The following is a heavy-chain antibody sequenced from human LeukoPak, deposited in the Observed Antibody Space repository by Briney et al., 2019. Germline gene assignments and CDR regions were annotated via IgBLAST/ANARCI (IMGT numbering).Heavy chain of an antibody. CDR3: ARASPPDYYGSGSYSPGNRYYFDY. CDR1: GGSISSDDNF. CDR2: IYNTGSA. D-gene: IGHD3-10*01. V-gene: IGHV4-30-4*01. J-gene: IGHJ4*02. Sequence: SQTLSLTCTVSGGSISSDDNFWSWIRQPPGKGLEWIGYIYNTGSAYYNASLKSRVRISVDTSNNQFSLKLSSVTAADTAVYYCARASPPDYYGSGSYSPGNRYYFDYWGQGTLVTVSS.